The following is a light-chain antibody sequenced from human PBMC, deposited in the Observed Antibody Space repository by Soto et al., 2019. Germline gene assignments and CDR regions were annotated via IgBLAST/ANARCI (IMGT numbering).Light chain of an antibody. Sequence: QSVLTQPPSASGTPGQRVTISCSGSSSNIGSNTVNWYQQLPGTAPKLLIYNNNQRPSGVPDRFSGSKSGTSASLAISGLQSGDEADFYCAAWDDSMNGVAFGGGTQLTVL. CDR3: AAWDDSMNGVA. CDR2: NNN. J-gene: IGLJ2*01. CDR1: SSNIGSNT. V-gene: IGLV1-44*01.